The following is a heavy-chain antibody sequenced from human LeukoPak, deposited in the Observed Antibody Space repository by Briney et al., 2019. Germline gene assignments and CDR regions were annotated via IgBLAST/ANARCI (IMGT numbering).Heavy chain of an antibody. CDR1: GGSFSGYY. J-gene: IGHJ5*02. CDR2: INHSGST. D-gene: IGHD2-15*01. CDR3: ASYSSENWFDP. Sequence: PSETLSLTCAVYGGSFSGYYWSWIRQPPGKGLEWIGEINHSGSTNYNPSLKSRVTISVDTSKNQFSLKLSSVTAADTAVYYCASYSSENWFDPWGQGTLVTVSS. V-gene: IGHV4-34*01.